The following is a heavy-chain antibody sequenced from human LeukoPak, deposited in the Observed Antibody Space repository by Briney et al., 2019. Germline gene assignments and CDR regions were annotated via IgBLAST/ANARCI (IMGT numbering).Heavy chain of an antibody. CDR2: VYYSGAT. V-gene: IGHV4-39*07. J-gene: IGHJ4*02. CDR1: GDSITRRSYY. Sequence: SETLSVTCTVSGDSITRRSYYWAWVRQPPGKGLEWIGSVYYSGATYSNSSLKSRVTISIHTSKTQFSLKLSSVTAADTAVYYCARENADYYDSSGYYPFDYWGQGTLVTVSS. D-gene: IGHD3-22*01. CDR3: ARENADYYDSSGYYPFDY.